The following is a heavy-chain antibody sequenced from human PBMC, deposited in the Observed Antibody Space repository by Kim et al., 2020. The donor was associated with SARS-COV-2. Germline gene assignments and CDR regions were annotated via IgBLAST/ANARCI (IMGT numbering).Heavy chain of an antibody. J-gene: IGHJ4*02. V-gene: IGHV3-48*02. D-gene: IGHD1-26*01. CDR1: GFTFSSYS. CDR2: ISSSSSTI. Sequence: GGSLRRASAASGFTFSSYSMNWVRQAPGKGLEWVSYISSSSSTIYYADSVKGRFTISRDNAKNSLYLQMNSLRDEDTAVYYCARDWDGSYPFDYWGQGTLVTVSS. CDR3: ARDWDGSYPFDY.